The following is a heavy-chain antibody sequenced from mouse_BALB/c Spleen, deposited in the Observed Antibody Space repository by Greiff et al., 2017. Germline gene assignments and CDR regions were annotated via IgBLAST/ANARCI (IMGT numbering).Heavy chain of an antibody. D-gene: IGHD2-2*01. Sequence: VQLQQPGAELVKPGASVKLSCKASGYTFTSYYMYWVKQRPGQGLEWIGGINPSNGGTNFNEKFKSKATLTVDKSSSTAYMQLSSLTSEDSAVYYCTRCDGYDVRFAYWGQGTLVTVSA. CDR2: INPSNGGT. CDR1: GYTFTSYY. J-gene: IGHJ3*01. V-gene: IGHV1S81*02. CDR3: TRCDGYDVRFAY.